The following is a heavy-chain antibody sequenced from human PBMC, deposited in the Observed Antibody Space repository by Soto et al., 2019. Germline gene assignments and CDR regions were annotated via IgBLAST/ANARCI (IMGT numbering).Heavy chain of an antibody. CDR2: ISHDGNTH. CDR1: GFTFKFYG. D-gene: IGHD2-2*01. CDR3: AKDRGGDCPDNSCYFGAAY. Sequence: VQMVEAGGGVVQPGKSLRLSCETSGFTFKFYGMHWVRQAPGKGLECVAVISHDGNTHYYADSVKGRFTISRDNSKNTLYLLMNSLRLDDSSTYYCAKDRGGDCPDNSCYFGAAYWGQGALVTVSS. V-gene: IGHV3-30*18. J-gene: IGHJ4*02.